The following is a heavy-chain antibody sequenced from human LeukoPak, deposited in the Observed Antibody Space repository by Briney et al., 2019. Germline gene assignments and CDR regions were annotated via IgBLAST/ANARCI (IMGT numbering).Heavy chain of an antibody. J-gene: IGHJ1*01. CDR2: IRGDT. Sequence: PGGSLRLSCAASGFTFSSYAMRWIRQAPGKGLEWVSTIRGDTYYADSVKGRFTISRDDSKNIVYLQMNSLIAEDTAVYYCTTSYINAWYGIIYWGQGTLVTVSS. D-gene: IGHD6-19*01. CDR1: GFTFSSYA. V-gene: IGHV3-23*01. CDR3: TTSYINAWYGIIY.